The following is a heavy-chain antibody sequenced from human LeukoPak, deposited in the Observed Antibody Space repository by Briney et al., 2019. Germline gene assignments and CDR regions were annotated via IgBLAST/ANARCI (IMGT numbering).Heavy chain of an antibody. Sequence: GGSLRLSCAASGNYWMHWVRQAPGKGLEWVAVISYDGSNKYYADSVKGRFTISRDNSKNTLYLQMNSLRAEDTAVYYCARGYMVADYWGQGTLVTVSS. CDR2: ISYDGSNK. J-gene: IGHJ4*02. CDR1: GNYW. D-gene: IGHD3-10*01. CDR3: ARGYMVADY. V-gene: IGHV3-30*03.